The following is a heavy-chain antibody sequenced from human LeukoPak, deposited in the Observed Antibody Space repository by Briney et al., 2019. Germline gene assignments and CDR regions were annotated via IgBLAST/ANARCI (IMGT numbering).Heavy chain of an antibody. D-gene: IGHD1-26*01. CDR3: ARNWVRDSGSTGFDY. Sequence: ASLKVSCKASGYAFTSYYMHWVPQAPGQGLEWMGIINPSGGSTSSAQKFQGRVTITRDTSTSTVYMWLGSLRSEETAVYYCARNWVRDSGSTGFDYWGQGTLVTVSS. CDR1: GYAFTSYY. J-gene: IGHJ4*02. V-gene: IGHV1-46*01. CDR2: INPSGGST.